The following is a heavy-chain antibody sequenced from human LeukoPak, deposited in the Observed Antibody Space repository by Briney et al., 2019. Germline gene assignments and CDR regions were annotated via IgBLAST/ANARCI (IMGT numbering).Heavy chain of an antibody. CDR3: ARHAPAVPAAIAHYFDY. CDR2: IYYSGST. J-gene: IGHJ4*02. Sequence: SETLSLTCTVSGGSISSSSYYWGWIRQPPGKGLEWIGSIYYSGSTYYNPSLKSRVTISVDTSKNQFSLKLSSVTVADTAVYYCARHAPAVPAAIAHYFDYWGQGTLVTVSS. D-gene: IGHD2-2*02. V-gene: IGHV4-39*01. CDR1: GGSISSSSYY.